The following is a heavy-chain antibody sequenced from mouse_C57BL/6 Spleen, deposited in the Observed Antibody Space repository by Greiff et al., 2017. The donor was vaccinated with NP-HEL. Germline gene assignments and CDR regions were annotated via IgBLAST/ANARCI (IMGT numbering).Heavy chain of an antibody. V-gene: IGHV5-9*01. CDR2: ISGGGGNT. J-gene: IGHJ3*01. CDR3: ASPLGRVFAY. D-gene: IGHD4-1*01. CDR1: GFTFSSYT. Sequence: EVKVVESGGGLVKPGGSLKLSCAASGFTFSSYTMSWVRQTPEKRLEWVATISGGGGNTYYPDSVKGRFTISRDNAKNTLYLQMSSLRSEDTALYYCASPLGRVFAYWGQGTLVTVSA.